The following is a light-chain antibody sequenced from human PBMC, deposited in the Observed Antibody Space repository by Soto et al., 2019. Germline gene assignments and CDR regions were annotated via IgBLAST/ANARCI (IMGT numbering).Light chain of an antibody. J-gene: IGKJ4*01. CDR2: AAS. V-gene: IGKV1-5*01. CDR1: QTISSW. CDR3: QQTYRIPLT. Sequence: DIQMTQSPSTLSGSVGDRVTITCRASQTISSWLAWYQQKPGKAPKLLIFAASRLQTGVPLRFSGSGSGTNFTLTISNLHPEDFATYSCQQTYRIPLTFGGGTKVDI.